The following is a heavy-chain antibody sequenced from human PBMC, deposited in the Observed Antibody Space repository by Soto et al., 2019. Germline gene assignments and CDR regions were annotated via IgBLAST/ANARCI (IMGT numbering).Heavy chain of an antibody. Sequence: QVQLLQWGAGLLKPSETLSLTCAVSGGSFNSNYWSWVSQPPGKGLEWLGEVYYTGSTNYNPSLKSRVTISADTSQKQFSLKLTSVTAADTARYYCASARWDYWGQGTLVTVSS. J-gene: IGHJ4*02. CDR2: VYYTGST. V-gene: IGHV4-34*01. CDR1: GGSFNSNY. CDR3: ASARWDY.